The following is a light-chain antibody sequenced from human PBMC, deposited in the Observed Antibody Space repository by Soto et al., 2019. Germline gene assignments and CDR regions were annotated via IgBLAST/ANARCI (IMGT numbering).Light chain of an antibody. CDR2: GAS. Sequence: EVVLTQSPGTLSLSPGGRATLSCRASQSVSRRLAWYQQRPGQSPRLLISGASMRASGVPVRFIGSGSGTDFTLTITRLEPEDFAVYYCQKYGGSPITCGLGTRREIK. V-gene: IGKV3-20*01. CDR1: QSVSRR. CDR3: QKYGGSPIT. J-gene: IGKJ5*01.